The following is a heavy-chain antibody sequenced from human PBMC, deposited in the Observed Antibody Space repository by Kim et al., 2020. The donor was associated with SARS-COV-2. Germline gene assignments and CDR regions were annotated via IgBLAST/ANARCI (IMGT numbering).Heavy chain of an antibody. V-gene: IGHV3-9*01. CDR1: GFTFSAYA. Sequence: GGSLRLSCAASGFTFSAYAMHWVRQAPGKGLEWVSGITRNSGTIYYADSVKGRFTISRDNAKNSLYLQMNSLRAEDTAVYYCVRDSRVVGF. CDR2: ITRNSGTI. J-gene: IGHJ5*01. D-gene: IGHD2-15*01. CDR3: VRDSRVVGF.